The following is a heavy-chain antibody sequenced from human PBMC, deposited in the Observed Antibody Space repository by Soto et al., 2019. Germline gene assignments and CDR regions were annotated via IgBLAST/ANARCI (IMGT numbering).Heavy chain of an antibody. Sequence: SETLSLTCTVSGGSISSSSYYWGWIRKPPGKGLEWIGSIYYSGSTYYNPSLKSRVTISVDTSKNQFSLKLSSVTAADTAVYYCARQRVDDYYYMDVWGKGTTVTVSS. J-gene: IGHJ6*03. D-gene: IGHD2-15*01. CDR3: ARQRVDDYYYMDV. V-gene: IGHV4-39*01. CDR2: IYYSGST. CDR1: GGSISSSSYY.